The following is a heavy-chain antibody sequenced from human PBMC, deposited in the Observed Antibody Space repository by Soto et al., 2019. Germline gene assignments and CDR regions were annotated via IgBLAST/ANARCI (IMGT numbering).Heavy chain of an antibody. D-gene: IGHD5-18*01. CDR3: ASGRGYSYGSFDY. V-gene: IGHV4-59*11. CDR2: IYYSGST. CDR1: GGSISSHY. Sequence: SQTLSLTCTVSGGSISSHYWSWIRQPTEKGLEWIGYIYYSGSTNYNPSLKSRVTISVDTSKNQFSLKLSSVTAADTAVYYCASGRGYSYGSFDYWGQGTLVTVSP. J-gene: IGHJ4*02.